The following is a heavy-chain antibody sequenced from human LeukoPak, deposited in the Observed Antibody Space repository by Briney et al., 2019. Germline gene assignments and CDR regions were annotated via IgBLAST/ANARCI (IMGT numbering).Heavy chain of an antibody. V-gene: IGHV4-39*07. CDR1: GGSISSSSYY. CDR3: ATLGFSSGYYYYFDH. CDR2: IYYSGST. J-gene: IGHJ4*02. D-gene: IGHD3-22*01. Sequence: SETLALTCTVSGGSISSSSYYWGWIRQPPGRGLEWIGSIYYSGSTYYNPSLKSRVTISVDTSKNQFSLKLSSVTAADTAVYYCATLGFSSGYYYYFDHWGQGTLVTVSS.